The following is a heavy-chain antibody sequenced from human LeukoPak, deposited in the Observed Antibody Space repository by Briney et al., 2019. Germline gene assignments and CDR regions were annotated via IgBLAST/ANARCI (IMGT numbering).Heavy chain of an antibody. V-gene: IGHV4-59*01. Sequence: SETLSLTCTVSGGSISSYYWSWIRQPPGKGLEWIGYIYYSGSTNYNPSLKSRVTISVDTSKNQFSLKLSSVTAADTAVYYCARANPRYSQNFDYWGQGTLVTVSS. D-gene: IGHD5-18*01. J-gene: IGHJ4*02. CDR3: ARANPRYSQNFDY. CDR1: GGSISSYY. CDR2: IYYSGST.